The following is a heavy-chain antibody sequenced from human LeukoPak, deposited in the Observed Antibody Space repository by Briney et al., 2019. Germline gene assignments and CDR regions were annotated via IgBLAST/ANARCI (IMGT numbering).Heavy chain of an antibody. CDR2: TWYDGSNK. V-gene: IGHV3-33*01. J-gene: IGHJ6*02. D-gene: IGHD3-10*01. CDR1: GFTFSSYG. Sequence: PGGSLRLSCAASGFTFSSYGMHWVRQAPGKGLEWVAVTWYDGSNKYYADSVKGRFTISRDNSKNTLYLQMNSLRAEDTAVYYCAREYGSGSYYYYYYGMDVWGQGTTVTVSS. CDR3: AREYGSGSYYYYYYGMDV.